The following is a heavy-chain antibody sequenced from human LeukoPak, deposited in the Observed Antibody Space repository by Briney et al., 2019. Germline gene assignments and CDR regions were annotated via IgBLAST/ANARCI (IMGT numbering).Heavy chain of an antibody. CDR1: GYSFTSYW. V-gene: IGHV5-51*01. CDR2: IYPGDSDT. Sequence: KFGESLKISCKGSGYSFTSYWIGWVRQMPGKGLEWMGIIYPGDSDTRYSPSFQGQVTISADKSISTAYLQWSSLKASDTAMYYCARTVVVAASGIGNDYWGQGTLVTVSS. D-gene: IGHD2-15*01. CDR3: ARTVVVAASGIGNDY. J-gene: IGHJ4*02.